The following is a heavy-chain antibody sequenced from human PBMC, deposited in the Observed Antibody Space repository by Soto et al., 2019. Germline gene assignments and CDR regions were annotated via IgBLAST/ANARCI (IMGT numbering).Heavy chain of an antibody. V-gene: IGHV1-69*12. J-gene: IGHJ6*02. CDR2: VIPIFGTA. Sequence: QVQLVQSGAEVKKPGSSVKVSCKASGGTFSSYAISWVRQAPGQGLEWMGGVIPIFGTANYAQKFQGRVTITADESTSTAYMELGSMRSVDTALYYCARGSSSWPYYYGMAVWGQGTTVTVSS. D-gene: IGHD6-6*01. CDR3: ARGSSSWPYYYGMAV. CDR1: GGTFSSYA.